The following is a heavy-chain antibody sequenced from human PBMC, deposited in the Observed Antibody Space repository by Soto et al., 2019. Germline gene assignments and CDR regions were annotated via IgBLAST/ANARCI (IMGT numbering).Heavy chain of an antibody. CDR2: ISPYNGST. CDR1: GYTFTSYG. D-gene: IGHD3-3*01. J-gene: IGHJ5*02. Sequence: ASVKVSCKASGYTFTSYGISWVRQAPGQGLEWMGWISPYNGSTNYAQKLQDRVTMTTDTSTSTAYMELRSLRSDDTAVYYCARGYYDFWSGYLTPNWFDPWGQGTLVTVSS. V-gene: IGHV1-18*04. CDR3: ARGYYDFWSGYLTPNWFDP.